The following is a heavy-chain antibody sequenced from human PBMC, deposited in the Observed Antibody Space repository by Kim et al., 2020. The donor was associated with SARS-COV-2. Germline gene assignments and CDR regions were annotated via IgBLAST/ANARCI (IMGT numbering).Heavy chain of an antibody. CDR2: ISSSGSTI. J-gene: IGHJ4*02. CDR3: ARVTTATIGGVVAATYYFDS. D-gene: IGHD3-3*01. V-gene: IGHV3-11*01. CDR1: GFTFSNYY. Sequence: GGSLRLSCAASGFTFSNYYMSWIRQAPGKGLEWVSYISSSGSTIYSADSVKGRFTISRDNAKNSLYLQMNSLRAEDTAVYYCARVTTATIGGVVAATYYFDSWGQGTLVTVSS.